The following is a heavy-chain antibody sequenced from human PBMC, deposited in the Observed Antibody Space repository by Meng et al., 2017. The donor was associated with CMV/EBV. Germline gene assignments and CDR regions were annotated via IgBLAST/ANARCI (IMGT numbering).Heavy chain of an antibody. CDR3: ARDLTLPQFFYGMDV. V-gene: IGHV1-8*03. Sequence: SVKVSCKASGYTFTTYDINWVRQATGQGLEWMGRMSPNSGNTAYAQKFQGRVTITRKTSISTAYMELSSLRSEDTAVYYCARDLTLPQFFYGMDVWGQGTTVTVSS. CDR1: GYTFTTYD. CDR2: MSPNSGNT. D-gene: IGHD1-26*01. J-gene: IGHJ6*02.